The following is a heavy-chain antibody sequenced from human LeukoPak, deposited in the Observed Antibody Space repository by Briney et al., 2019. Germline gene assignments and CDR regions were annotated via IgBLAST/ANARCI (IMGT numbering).Heavy chain of an antibody. CDR2: INPDESTK. D-gene: IGHD2/OR15-2a*01. Sequence: GGSLRLSCVASGFTFSSSWMSWVRQAPGGGLEFVANINPDESTKNYVDSVKGRFTISRDNAKNSLFLQINSLRAEDTAVYYCATNKYYFDYWGQGTLVTVSS. V-gene: IGHV3-7*01. CDR3: ATNKYYFDY. J-gene: IGHJ4*02. CDR1: GFTFSSSW.